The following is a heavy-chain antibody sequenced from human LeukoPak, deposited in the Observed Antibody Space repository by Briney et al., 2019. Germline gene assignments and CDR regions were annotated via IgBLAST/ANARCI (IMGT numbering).Heavy chain of an antibody. CDR3: AKAISVEGYNFERGADF. V-gene: IGHV3-23*01. CDR2: VGGDSRVT. CDR1: GFTFSTYA. D-gene: IGHD1-1*01. J-gene: IGHJ4*02. Sequence: GGSLRLSCVASGFTFSTYAVSWVRQAPGKGLEWVSSVGGDSRVTYYADSVKGRFTIFKDNSKKTLFLHMNSLRVEDTAVYYCAKAISVEGYNFERGADFWGQGTQVTVS.